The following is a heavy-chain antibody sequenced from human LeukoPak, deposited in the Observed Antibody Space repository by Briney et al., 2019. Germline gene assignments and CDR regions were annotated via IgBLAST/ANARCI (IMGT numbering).Heavy chain of an antibody. J-gene: IGHJ4*02. V-gene: IGHV3-7*01. CDR3: ARDRSGVRGGFDY. D-gene: IGHD3-10*01. CDR2: IKEDGSEK. Sequence: GGSLRLSCAASGFTFSNYWMSWVRQAPGKGLEWVANIKEDGSEKYYVDSVKGRFTISRDNAKNSLYLQMNSLRAEDTAVYYCARDRSGVRGGFDYWGQGTLVTVSS. CDR1: GFTFSNYW.